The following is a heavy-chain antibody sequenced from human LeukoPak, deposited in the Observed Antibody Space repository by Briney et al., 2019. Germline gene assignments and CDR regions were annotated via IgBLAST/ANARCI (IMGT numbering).Heavy chain of an antibody. CDR1: GFSFSTYD. CDR3: AKKPATIKFPFDI. D-gene: IGHD5-24*01. J-gene: IGHJ4*02. Sequence: PGGSLRLSCVGSGFSFSTYDMGWVRQTPGKGLVWVSAISTTGGYTEDADSVKGRFTISRDNSQNTLFLQMHSLRAEDTAVYYCAKKPATIKFPFDIWGQGTLVTVSP. V-gene: IGHV3-23*01. CDR2: ISTTGGYT.